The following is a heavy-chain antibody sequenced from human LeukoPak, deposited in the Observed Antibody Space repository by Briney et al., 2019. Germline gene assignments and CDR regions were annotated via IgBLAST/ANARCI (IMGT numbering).Heavy chain of an antibody. CDR3: ARSHYYGSGSHDAFDI. J-gene: IGHJ3*02. CDR1: GGTFSSYA. CDR2: TIPIFGTA. Sequence: SVKVSCKASGGTFSSYAISWVRQAPGQGLEWMGGTIPIFGTANYAQKFQGRVTITADKSTSTAYMGLSSLRSEDTAVYYCARSHYYGSGSHDAFDIWGQGTMVTVSS. V-gene: IGHV1-69*06. D-gene: IGHD3-10*01.